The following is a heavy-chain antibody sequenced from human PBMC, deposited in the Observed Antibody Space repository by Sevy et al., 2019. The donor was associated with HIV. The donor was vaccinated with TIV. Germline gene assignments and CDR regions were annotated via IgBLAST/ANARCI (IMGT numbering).Heavy chain of an antibody. CDR2: IQYDGSNK. Sequence: LSLTCAASGFSFSSYGRHWVRQAPGKGLEWMSYIQYDGSNKDYADSVKGRFTISRDNSKNTLYLQMNSLRVADTAVFYCVKEGGGEGGDHWGQGTLVTVSS. J-gene: IGHJ5*02. CDR3: VKEGGGEGGDH. D-gene: IGHD2-21*01. CDR1: GFSFSSYG. V-gene: IGHV3-30*02.